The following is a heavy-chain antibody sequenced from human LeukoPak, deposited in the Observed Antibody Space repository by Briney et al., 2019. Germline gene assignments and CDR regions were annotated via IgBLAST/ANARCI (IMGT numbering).Heavy chain of an antibody. D-gene: IGHD3-22*01. Sequence: ASVKVSCKASGGTFSSYAISWVRQPPGQGLEWMGRIIPIFGTANYAQKFQGRVTITTDESTTTAYMELSSLRSEDTAVYYCARAQTYDSSGYFLGNYYFDYWGQGTLVTVSS. V-gene: IGHV1-69*05. CDR2: IIPIFGTA. J-gene: IGHJ4*02. CDR1: GGTFSSYA. CDR3: ARAQTYDSSGYFLGNYYFDY.